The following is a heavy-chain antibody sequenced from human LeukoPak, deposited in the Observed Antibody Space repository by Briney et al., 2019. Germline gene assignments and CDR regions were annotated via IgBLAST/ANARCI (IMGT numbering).Heavy chain of an antibody. D-gene: IGHD2-2*02. CDR3: ARDHGYCSSTSCYTGYLDY. CDR2: IYYSGST. Sequence: SETLSLTCTVSGGSISSYYWSWIRQPPGKGLEWIGYIYYSGSTNYNSSLKSRVTISVDTSKNQFSLKLSSVTAADTAVYYCARDHGYCSSTSCYTGYLDYWGQGTLVTVSS. V-gene: IGHV4-59*01. J-gene: IGHJ4*02. CDR1: GGSISSYY.